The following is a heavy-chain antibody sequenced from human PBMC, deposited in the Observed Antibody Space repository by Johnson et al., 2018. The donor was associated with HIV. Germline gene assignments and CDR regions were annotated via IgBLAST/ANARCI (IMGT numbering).Heavy chain of an antibody. CDR2: ITEDGSEK. J-gene: IGHJ3*02. D-gene: IGHD3-3*01. Sequence: MLLVESGGGLVQPGGSLRLSCAASGFTFSSYWMSWVRQAPGKGLEWVANITEDGSEKYYVDSVKGRLTISRDNAKNSLYLQMNSLRAEDTAVYYCASGVVTLSFDIWGQGTMVTVSS. CDR1: GFTFSSYW. CDR3: ASGVVTLSFDI. V-gene: IGHV3-7*01.